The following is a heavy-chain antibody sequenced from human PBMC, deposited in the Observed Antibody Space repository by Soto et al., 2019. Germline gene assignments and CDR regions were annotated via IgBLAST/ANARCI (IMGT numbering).Heavy chain of an antibody. D-gene: IGHD6-19*01. J-gene: IGHJ4*02. V-gene: IGHV1-18*01. Sequence: ASVKVSCKASGYTFTSYGISWVRQAPGQGLEWMGWISAYNGNTNYAQKLQGRVTMTTDTSTSTAYMELRSLRSDDTAVYYCARDRPTAAVAAMLGYWGQGTLVTISS. CDR2: ISAYNGNT. CDR3: ARDRPTAAVAAMLGY. CDR1: GYTFTSYG.